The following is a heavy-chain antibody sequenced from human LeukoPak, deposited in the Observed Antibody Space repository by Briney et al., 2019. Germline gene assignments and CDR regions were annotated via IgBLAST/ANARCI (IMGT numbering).Heavy chain of an antibody. CDR3: AREAARHHYMDV. D-gene: IGHD6-6*01. CDR2: IKWNGGST. CDR1: GFTFDDYG. Sequence: PGGSLRLSCAASGFTFDDYGMSWVRQAAGKGLEWVSSIKWNGGSTGYADSVKGRFTISRDNAKNSLYLQMNSLRAEDTALYYCAREAARHHYMDVWGKGTTVTVSS. J-gene: IGHJ6*03. V-gene: IGHV3-20*04.